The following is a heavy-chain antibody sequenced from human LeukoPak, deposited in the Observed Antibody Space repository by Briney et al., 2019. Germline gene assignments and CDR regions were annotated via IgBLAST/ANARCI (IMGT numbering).Heavy chain of an antibody. D-gene: IGHD3-10*01. CDR2: IYTSGST. Sequence: PSETLSLTCTVSGGSISSYYWSWIRQPAGKGLEWIGRIYTSGSTNYNPSLESRVTMSVDTSKNQFSLKLSSVTAADTAVYYCARDPGYYGSGTRGAFDIWGQGTMVTVSS. J-gene: IGHJ3*02. CDR1: GGSISSYY. V-gene: IGHV4-4*07. CDR3: ARDPGYYGSGTRGAFDI.